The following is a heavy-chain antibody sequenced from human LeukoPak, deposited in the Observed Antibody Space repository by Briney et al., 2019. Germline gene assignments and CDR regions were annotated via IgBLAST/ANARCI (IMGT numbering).Heavy chain of an antibody. V-gene: IGHV3-9*01. J-gene: IGHJ6*03. Sequence: GGSLRLSCATSGVTFDDDTMHWGRQGPGKGLEWVSGITWNSGSIGYADSVKGRFTISSANAKHSLYLQMTSLRAEATAFYYCAKDLASSVHYYMDVWGKGTLVSVSS. CDR2: ITWNSGSI. CDR1: GVTFDDDT. CDR3: AKDLASSVHYYMDV. D-gene: IGHD6-13*01.